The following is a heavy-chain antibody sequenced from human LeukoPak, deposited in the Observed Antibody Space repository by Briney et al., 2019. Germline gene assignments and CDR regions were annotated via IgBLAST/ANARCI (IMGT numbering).Heavy chain of an antibody. CDR3: ARDPHYYDSSGYDSDAFDI. V-gene: IGHV3-11*01. CDR1: GFTFSDSY. CDR2: ISSSGSTI. J-gene: IGHJ3*02. Sequence: NPGGSLRLSCAASGFTFSDSYMSWIRQDPGKGLEWVSYISSSGSTIYYADSVKGRFTISRDNAKNSLYLQMNSLRAEDTAVYYCARDPHYYDSSGYDSDAFDIWGQGTMVTVSS. D-gene: IGHD3-22*01.